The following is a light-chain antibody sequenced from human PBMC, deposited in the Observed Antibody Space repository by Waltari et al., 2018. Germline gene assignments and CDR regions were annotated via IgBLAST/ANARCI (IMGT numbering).Light chain of an antibody. CDR1: ISNIGTNT. CDR2: NNN. J-gene: IGLJ1*01. CDR3: AAWDDSLNGFYV. Sequence: QSVLTQPPSASGTPGQRVTISCSGSISNIGTNTVNWYQQLPGTAPKLLIYNNNQWPSGVPDRFSGSKSGTSASLAISGLQSEDEADYYCAAWDDSLNGFYVFGTGTKVTVL. V-gene: IGLV1-44*01.